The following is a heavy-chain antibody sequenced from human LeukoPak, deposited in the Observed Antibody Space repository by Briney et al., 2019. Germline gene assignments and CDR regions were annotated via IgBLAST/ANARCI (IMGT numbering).Heavy chain of an antibody. V-gene: IGHV3-74*01. CDR1: GFTFSNHW. Sequence: SLTLSCAPSGFTFSNHWMHWVRPAPGKGLVGVSRINSYMSSTNYADSVKGRFTISRDNAKNTLYLQMNRLRAEDTAVYYCARDIAVSGNYFDYWGQGTLVTVSS. D-gene: IGHD6-19*01. J-gene: IGHJ4*02. CDR2: INSYMSST. CDR3: ARDIAVSGNYFDY.